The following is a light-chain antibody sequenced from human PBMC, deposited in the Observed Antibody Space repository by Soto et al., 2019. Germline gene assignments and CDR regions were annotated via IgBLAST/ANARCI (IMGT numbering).Light chain of an antibody. J-gene: IGKJ1*01. CDR1: ERISSW. V-gene: IGKV1-5*01. CDR2: DAS. Sequence: DIQMTQSPSTLSASVGDSVTITCRASERISSWLAWYQQKPGKAPKLLIYDASTLESGVPSRFRGSGFGTEFTLTISRLQPDDFALYYCQQYQNLWTFGQGTKVEIK. CDR3: QQYQNLWT.